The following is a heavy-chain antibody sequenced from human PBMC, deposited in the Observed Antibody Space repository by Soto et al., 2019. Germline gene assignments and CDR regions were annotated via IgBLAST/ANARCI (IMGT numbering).Heavy chain of an antibody. CDR1: GFTFSNYA. J-gene: IGHJ4*02. CDR3: AKTPRQWLVYVDY. D-gene: IGHD6-19*01. Sequence: EVQLLESGGGLVQPWGSLRLSCVASGFTFSNYAMSWVRQAPGKGLEWVSGISGSGGTTYYADSVKGRFTVSRDNSKDTLNLQMNSLRAEDTAVYYCAKTPRQWLVYVDYWGQGTLVTVSS. CDR2: ISGSGGTT. V-gene: IGHV3-23*01.